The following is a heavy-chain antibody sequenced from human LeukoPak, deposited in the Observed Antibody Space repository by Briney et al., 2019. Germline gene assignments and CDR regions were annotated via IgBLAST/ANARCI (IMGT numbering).Heavy chain of an antibody. CDR3: ARVIAARIYYYYYYMDG. J-gene: IGHJ6*03. CDR1: GVSFSVYH. V-gene: IGHV4-34*01. Sequence: SETLSLTCALYGVSFSVYHWRWIRHPPGKGLVCIGELNHSGSTNYNPSLKSRVTISVDTSKNQYSLKLSSVTAADTAVYYCARVIAARIYYYYYYMDGWGKGTTVTVSS. D-gene: IGHD6-6*01. CDR2: LNHSGST.